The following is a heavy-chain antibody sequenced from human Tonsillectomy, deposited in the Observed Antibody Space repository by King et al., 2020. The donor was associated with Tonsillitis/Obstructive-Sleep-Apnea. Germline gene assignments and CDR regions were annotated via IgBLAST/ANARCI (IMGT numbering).Heavy chain of an antibody. J-gene: IGHJ5*02. V-gene: IGHV1-3*01. CDR3: ARGRSIAPSGWFDP. Sequence: QLVQSGAEVKKPGASVKGSCKASGYTFTSYAMHWVRQAPGQRLEWMGWINAGNGNTKYSQKFQGRVTITRDTSASTAYMELSSLRSEDTAVYYCARGRSIAPSGWFDPWGQGTLVTVSS. D-gene: IGHD6-6*01. CDR2: INAGNGNT. CDR1: GYTFTSYA.